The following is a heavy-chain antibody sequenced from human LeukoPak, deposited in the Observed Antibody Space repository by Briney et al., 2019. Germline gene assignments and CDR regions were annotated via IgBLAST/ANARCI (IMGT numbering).Heavy chain of an antibody. J-gene: IGHJ6*02. Sequence: SVKVSCKASGGTFSSYAISWVRQAPGQGLEWMGRIIPIFGIANYAQKFQGRVTITADKSTSTAYMELSSLRSEDTAVYYCARDAGYCSSTSCPNDYYGMDVWGQGTTVTVSS. V-gene: IGHV1-69*04. D-gene: IGHD2-2*01. CDR2: IIPIFGIA. CDR1: GGTFSSYA. CDR3: ARDAGYCSSTSCPNDYYGMDV.